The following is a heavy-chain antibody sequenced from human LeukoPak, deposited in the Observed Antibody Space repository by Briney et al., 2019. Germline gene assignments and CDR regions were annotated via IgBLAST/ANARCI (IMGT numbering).Heavy chain of an antibody. V-gene: IGHV3-74*01. CDR1: GFTFTTYW. D-gene: IGHD3-16*01. CDR2: INGDGSNS. CDR3: ARTSPTSHFDF. J-gene: IGHJ4*02. Sequence: PGGSLRLSCVASGFTFTTYWIHWVRRAPGKGLVWVSRINGDGSNSDYADSVKGRFTISRDNARNTLYLQMNGLRAEDTALYYCARTSPTSHFDFWGQGTLVTVSS.